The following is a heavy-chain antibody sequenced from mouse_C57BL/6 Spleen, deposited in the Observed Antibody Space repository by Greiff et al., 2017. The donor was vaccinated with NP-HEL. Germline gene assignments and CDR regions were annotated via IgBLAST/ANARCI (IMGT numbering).Heavy chain of an antibody. Sequence: VQLQQPGAELVKPGASVKLSCKASGYTFTSYWMHWVKQRPGQGLEWIGMIHPNSGSTNYNEKFKSKATLTVDKSSSTAYMQLSSLTSEDSAVYYCARSVYYDYDGYYFDYWGQGTTLTVSS. CDR3: ARSVYYDYDGYYFDY. CDR1: GYTFTSYW. V-gene: IGHV1-64*01. J-gene: IGHJ2*01. D-gene: IGHD2-4*01. CDR2: IHPNSGST.